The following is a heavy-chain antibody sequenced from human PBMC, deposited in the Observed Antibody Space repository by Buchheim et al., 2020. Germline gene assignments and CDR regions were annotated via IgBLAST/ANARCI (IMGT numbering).Heavy chain of an antibody. CDR1: GDSISGYY. CDR2: MHYSGST. D-gene: IGHD2-15*01. CDR3: ATASSYCLLDY. V-gene: IGHV4-59*01. J-gene: IGHJ4*02. Sequence: QVQLQESGPGLVKPSETLSLTCSVSGDSISGYYWSWIRQPPGKGLEWIGYMHYSGSTNYSPSLKSRVTISVDTSKHPLSLTLTSVTAAGAAVYYCATASSYCLLDYWGKGTL.